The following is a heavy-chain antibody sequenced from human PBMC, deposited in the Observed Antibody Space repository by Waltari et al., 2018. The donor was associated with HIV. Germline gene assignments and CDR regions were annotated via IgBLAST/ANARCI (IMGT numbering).Heavy chain of an antibody. V-gene: IGHV3-33*01. D-gene: IGHD6-13*01. J-gene: IGHJ3*01. CDR1: GFRVSDYG. Sequence: VQLEESGGGVVQPGRSRRLSCAASGFRVSDYGMHWVRQAPGKGVQWVAVIWYVGSKKEYSDSVKGRFTISKDNSKNTLFLQMNSLRVDDTAVYFCARVPFASSWSADSFDVWGPGTRITVSS. CDR3: ARVPFASSWSADSFDV. CDR2: IWYVGSKK.